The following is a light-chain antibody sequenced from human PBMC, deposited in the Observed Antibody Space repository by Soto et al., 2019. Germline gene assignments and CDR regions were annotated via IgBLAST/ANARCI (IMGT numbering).Light chain of an antibody. Sequence: DIQLTQSPSFLSASVGDRVTITCRASQGISSYLAWYQQKPGNAPKLLIYGASTLQSGVPSRFSGSGFGTDFTLTITSLQPEDFATYYCQQLNSYPITFGQGTRLEIK. CDR3: QQLNSYPIT. V-gene: IGKV1-9*01. J-gene: IGKJ5*01. CDR1: QGISSY. CDR2: GAS.